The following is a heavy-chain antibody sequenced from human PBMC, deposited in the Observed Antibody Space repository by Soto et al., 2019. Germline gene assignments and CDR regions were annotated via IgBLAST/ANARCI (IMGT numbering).Heavy chain of an antibody. CDR3: ARVDYGGNSSSSVY. V-gene: IGHV1-69*12. Sequence: QVQLVQSGAEVKKPGSSVKVSCKASGGTFSSYAISWVRQAPGQGLEWMGGIIPIFGTANYAEKFQGRVTITADESTSTAYMGLSSLRSEDTAVYYCARVDYGGNSSSSVYWGQVTLVTVSS. CDR2: IIPIFGTA. CDR1: GGTFSSYA. D-gene: IGHD4-17*01. J-gene: IGHJ4*02.